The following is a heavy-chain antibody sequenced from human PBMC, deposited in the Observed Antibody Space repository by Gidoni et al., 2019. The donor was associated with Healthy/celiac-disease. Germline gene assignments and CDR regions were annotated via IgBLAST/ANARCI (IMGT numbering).Heavy chain of an antibody. CDR1: GFPFSSYS. J-gene: IGHJ4*02. CDR3: ARDGQLWLLGNPYYFDY. CDR2: ISSSSSYI. V-gene: IGHV3-21*01. Sequence: EVQLVESGGGLVKPGGSLRLSCAASGFPFSSYSMNWVRQAPGKGLEWVSSISSSSSYIYYADSVKGRFTISRDNAKNSLYLQMNSLRAEDTAVYYCARDGQLWLLGNPYYFDYWGQGTLVTVSS. D-gene: IGHD5-18*01.